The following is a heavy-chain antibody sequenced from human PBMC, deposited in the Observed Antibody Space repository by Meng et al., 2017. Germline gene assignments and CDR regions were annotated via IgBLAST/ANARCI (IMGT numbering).Heavy chain of an antibody. V-gene: IGHV4-34*01. CDR3: ARFKKTVTTNRPAYYYNGMDV. Sequence: SETLSLTCAVYSGSFSGYFWSWIRQPPGKGLEWIGEINHSGSTNYNPSFKSRVTILADTSTNQFSLKLSYVTAADTAVYYCARFKKTVTTNRPAYYYNGMDVWGQGTTVTVSS. D-gene: IGHD4-17*01. CDR1: SGSFSGYF. CDR2: INHSGST. J-gene: IGHJ6*02.